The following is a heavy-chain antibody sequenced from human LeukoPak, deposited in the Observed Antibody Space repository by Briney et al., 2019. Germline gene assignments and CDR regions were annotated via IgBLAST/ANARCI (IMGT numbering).Heavy chain of an antibody. Sequence: GGSLRLSCAASGFTFSSYAMSWVRQAPGKGLEWVSAISGSGGSTYYADSVKGRFTISRDNSKNTLYLQMNSLRAEDTAVYYCTNAQGDWGSGFDYWGQGTLVTVSS. V-gene: IGHV3-23*01. CDR3: TNAQGDWGSGFDY. CDR1: GFTFSSYA. D-gene: IGHD7-27*01. CDR2: ISGSGGST. J-gene: IGHJ4*02.